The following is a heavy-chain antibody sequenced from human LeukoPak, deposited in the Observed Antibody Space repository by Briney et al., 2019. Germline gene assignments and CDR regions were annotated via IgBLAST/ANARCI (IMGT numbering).Heavy chain of an antibody. CDR3: AKDLEQQLETDY. J-gene: IGHJ4*02. D-gene: IGHD6-13*01. Sequence: KPGGSLRLSCAASGFTFSDYYMSWIRQAPGKGLEWVSYISSSGSTIYYADSVKGRFTISRDNSKNTLYLQMNSLRAEDTAVYYCAKDLEQQLETDYWGQGTLVTVSS. V-gene: IGHV3-11*01. CDR2: ISSSGSTI. CDR1: GFTFSDYY.